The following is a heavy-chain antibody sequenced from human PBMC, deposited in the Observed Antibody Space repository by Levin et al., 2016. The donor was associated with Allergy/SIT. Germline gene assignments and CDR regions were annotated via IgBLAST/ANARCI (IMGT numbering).Heavy chain of an antibody. V-gene: IGHV3-7*03. Sequence: VRQAPGKGLEWVATIKEDGSAKFYVDSLKGRFAISRDNAENSLYLHMNSLRAEDTAVYYCARVVAPGSADSWGQGTLVTVSS. J-gene: IGHJ4*02. CDR3: ARVVAPGSADS. CDR2: IKEDGSAK. D-gene: IGHD1-1*01.